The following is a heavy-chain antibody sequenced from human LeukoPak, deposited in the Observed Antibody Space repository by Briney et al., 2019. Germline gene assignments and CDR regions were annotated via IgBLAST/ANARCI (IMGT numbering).Heavy chain of an antibody. V-gene: IGHV3-74*01. Sequence: PGGSLRLSCAASGVTFSTYWLHWVRQAPGKGLAWVSRSNPDGTIISYGDSVKGRFTISRDNAKKTLYLQMSSLRVDHTALYYCVRVARTRIVESGRGFDYWGQGTLVTVSS. CDR1: GVTFSTYW. D-gene: IGHD1-26*01. CDR2: SNPDGTII. CDR3: VRVARTRIVESGRGFDY. J-gene: IGHJ4*02.